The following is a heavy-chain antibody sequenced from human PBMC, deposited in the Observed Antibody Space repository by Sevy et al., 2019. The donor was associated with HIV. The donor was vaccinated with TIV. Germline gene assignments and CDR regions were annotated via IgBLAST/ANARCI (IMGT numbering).Heavy chain of an antibody. Sequence: ASVKVSCKASGYTFTSYGISWVRQAPGQGLEWMGWISAYNGNKNYAQKLQGRVTMTTDTSTSTAYMELRSLRSDDTAVYYCARDPPRDFWSGYSFYYYYGMDVWGQGTTVTVSS. CDR2: ISAYNGNK. V-gene: IGHV1-18*01. D-gene: IGHD3-3*01. J-gene: IGHJ6*02. CDR1: GYTFTSYG. CDR3: ARDPPRDFWSGYSFYYYYGMDV.